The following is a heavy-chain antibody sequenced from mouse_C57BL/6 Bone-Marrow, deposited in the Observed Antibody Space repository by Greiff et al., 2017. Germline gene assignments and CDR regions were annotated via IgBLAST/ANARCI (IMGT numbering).Heavy chain of an antibody. CDR2: IYPSDSET. D-gene: IGHD1-1*02. J-gene: IGHJ3*01. CDR1: GYTFTSYW. CDR3: ARSPYYGLFAY. V-gene: IGHV1-61*01. Sequence: QVQLHQPGAELVRPGSSVKLSCKASGYTFTSYWMDWVKQRPGQGLEWIGNIYPSDSETHYNQKFKDKATLTVDKSSSTAYMQLSSLTSEDSAVYYCARSPYYGLFAYWGQGTLVTVSA.